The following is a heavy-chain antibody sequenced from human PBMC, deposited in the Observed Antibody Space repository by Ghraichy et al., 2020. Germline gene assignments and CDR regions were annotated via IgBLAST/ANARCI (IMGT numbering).Heavy chain of an antibody. V-gene: IGHV2-5*02. CDR3: AHRLEQSYDSRGYPGQVDF. Sequence: SGPTLVKPTQTLTLTCTYSGFSLSSSGVGVGWIRQAPGKALEWLALIYWDDDKRYSPSLKSRLTVTMDTSQNQVVLTMTNMDPVDTGTFYCAHRLEQSYDSRGYPGQVDFWGPGTLVTVSS. CDR2: IYWDDDK. CDR1: GFSLSSSGVG. D-gene: IGHD3-22*01. J-gene: IGHJ4*02.